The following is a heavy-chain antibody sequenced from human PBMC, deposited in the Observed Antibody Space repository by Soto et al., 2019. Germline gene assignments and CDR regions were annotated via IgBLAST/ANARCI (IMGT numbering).Heavy chain of an antibody. J-gene: IGHJ4*02. CDR3: ARDPAGSVDTAMVTDYYFDY. V-gene: IGHV3-33*01. Sequence: QVQLVESGGGVVQPGRSLRLSCAASGFTFSSYGMHWVRQAPGKGLEWVAVIWYDGSNKYYADSVKGRFTISRDNSKNTLYLQINSLRAEDTAVYYCARDPAGSVDTAMVTDYYFDYWGQGTLVTVSS. CDR1: GFTFSSYG. D-gene: IGHD5-18*01. CDR2: IWYDGSNK.